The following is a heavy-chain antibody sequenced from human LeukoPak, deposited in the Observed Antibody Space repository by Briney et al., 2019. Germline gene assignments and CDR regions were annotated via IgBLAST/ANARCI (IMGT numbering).Heavy chain of an antibody. D-gene: IGHD6-19*01. V-gene: IGHV4-31*03. Sequence: PSQTLSLTCTVSGDSISSGGSYWSWVRQHPEKGLEWIGYIYYSGSDYYNPSLKSRATISVDTAKNQFSLKVSSVTAADTSVFYCARGRGYSSGWGHFYYSIDVWGQGTTVTVSS. CDR3: ARGRGYSSGWGHFYYSIDV. CDR1: GDSISSGGSY. J-gene: IGHJ6*03. CDR2: IYYSGSD.